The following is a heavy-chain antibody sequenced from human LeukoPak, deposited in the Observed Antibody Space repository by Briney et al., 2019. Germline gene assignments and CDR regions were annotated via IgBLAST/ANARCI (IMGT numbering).Heavy chain of an antibody. CDR1: GITFGDYG. V-gene: IGHV3-49*03. J-gene: IGHJ4*02. CDR2: IRSKVYGGTT. D-gene: IGHD2-21*02. Sequence: QPGGSLRLSCTASGITFGDYGVSWFRQAPGKGLEWVGFIRSKVYGGTTEDAASVRGRFTLSRDDSKNIAYLEMNTLRAEDTAVYYCCTDWWRLGFDYWGQGTLVTVSS. CDR3: CTDWWRLGFDY.